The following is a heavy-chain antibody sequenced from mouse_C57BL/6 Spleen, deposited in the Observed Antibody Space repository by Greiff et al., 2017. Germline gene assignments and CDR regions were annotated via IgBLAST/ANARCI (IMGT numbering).Heavy chain of an antibody. CDR3: ARLANCDGSSSAWFAD. D-gene: IGHD1-1*01. CDR1: GYTFTDYN. Sequence: VQLQQSGPELVKPGASVKMSCKASGYTFTDYNMHWVKQSHGKSLEWIGYINPNNGGTSYNQKFKGKATLTVNKSSSTAYMELRSLTSEDSAVYYCARLANCDGSSSAWFADWGQGTLVTVAA. J-gene: IGHJ3*01. V-gene: IGHV1-22*01. CDR2: INPNNGGT.